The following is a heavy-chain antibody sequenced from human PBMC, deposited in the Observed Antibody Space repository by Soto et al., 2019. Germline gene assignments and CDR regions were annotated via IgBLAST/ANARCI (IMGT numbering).Heavy chain of an antibody. D-gene: IGHD7-27*01. V-gene: IGHV4-59*12. CDR3: ARRVTGGGERFDP. CDR2: IYYSGSP. Sequence: PSETLSLTCSVSGGSINNYYCSWIRQPPGKGLEWIGYIYYSGSPNYNPSLKSRVTISEDTSKNQFSLKLSSVTAADTAVYYCARRVTGGGERFDPWGQGTLVTVSS. CDR1: GGSINNYY. J-gene: IGHJ5*02.